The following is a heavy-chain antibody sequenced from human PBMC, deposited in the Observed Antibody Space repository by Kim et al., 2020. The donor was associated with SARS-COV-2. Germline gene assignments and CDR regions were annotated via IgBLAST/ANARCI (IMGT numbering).Heavy chain of an antibody. V-gene: IGHV3-23*01. D-gene: IGHD3-22*01. CDR3: SNPHSSGYYYFDY. Sequence: ADSVKGRFTISRDQSKNTRDLQKNSQRGEDTAVYYCSNPHSSGYYYFDYWGQGTHVTVS. J-gene: IGHJ4*02.